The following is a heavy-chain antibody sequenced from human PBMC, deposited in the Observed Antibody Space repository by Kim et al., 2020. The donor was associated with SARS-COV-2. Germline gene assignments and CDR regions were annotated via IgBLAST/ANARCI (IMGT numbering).Heavy chain of an antibody. J-gene: IGHJ4*02. CDR3: ARATGYSSSWYGSFDY. Sequence: ASVKVSCKASGYTFTSYGISWVRQAPGQGLEWMGWISAYNGNTNYAQKLQGRVTMTTDTSTSTAYMELRSLRSDDTAVYYCARATGYSSSWYGSFDYWGQGTLVTVSS. CDR1: GYTFTSYG. CDR2: ISAYNGNT. D-gene: IGHD6-13*01. V-gene: IGHV1-18*04.